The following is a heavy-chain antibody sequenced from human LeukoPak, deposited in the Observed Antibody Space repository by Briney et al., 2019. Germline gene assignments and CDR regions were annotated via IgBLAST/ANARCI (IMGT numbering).Heavy chain of an antibody. CDR3: ARGVPYDSWSGPHYSDY. CDR1: GFTFSSYW. D-gene: IGHD3-3*01. J-gene: IGHJ4*02. Sequence: GGSLRLSCAASGFTFSSYWMSWVRQAPGKGLEWVANIKQDGSEKYYVDSVKGRFTISRDSAENSLYLQMNSLRAEDTAVYYCARGVPYDSWSGPHYSDYWGQGTLVTVSS. V-gene: IGHV3-7*01. CDR2: IKQDGSEK.